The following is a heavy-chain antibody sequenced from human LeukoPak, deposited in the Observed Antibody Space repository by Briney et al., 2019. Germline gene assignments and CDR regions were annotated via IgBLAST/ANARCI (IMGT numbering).Heavy chain of an antibody. CDR3: ARMVPATGYYYYYYMDV. CDR2: ISSSSSYI. Sequence: GGSLRLSCAASGFTFSSYSMNWVRQAPGKGPEWVSSISSSSSYIYYADSVKGRFTISRDNAKNSLYLQMNSLRAEDKALYHCARMVPATGYYYYYYMDVWGKGTTVTVSS. D-gene: IGHD2-2*01. CDR1: GFTFSSYS. J-gene: IGHJ6*03. V-gene: IGHV3-21*04.